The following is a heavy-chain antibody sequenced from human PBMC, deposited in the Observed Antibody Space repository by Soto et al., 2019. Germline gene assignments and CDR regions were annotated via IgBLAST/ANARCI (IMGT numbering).Heavy chain of an antibody. J-gene: IGHJ4*02. CDR1: GYTFTSYA. V-gene: IGHV1-3*01. Sequence: QVQLVQSGAEVKKPGASVKVSCKASGYTFTSYAMHWVRQAPGQRLEWMGWINAGNGNTKYSQKFQGRVTITRDTSASTAYMELSSQRSEDTAVYYCARDPPGWYGRFDYWGQGTLVTVSS. CDR2: INAGNGNT. D-gene: IGHD6-19*01. CDR3: ARDPPGWYGRFDY.